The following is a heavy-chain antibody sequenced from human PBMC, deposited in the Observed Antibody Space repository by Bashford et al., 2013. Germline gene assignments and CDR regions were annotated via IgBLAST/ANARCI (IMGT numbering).Heavy chain of an antibody. J-gene: IGHJ5*02. D-gene: IGHD4-17*01. Sequence: ASVKVSCKTSGYTFTSYYMHWVRQAPGQGLEWMGVIDTNNGDTAYAEKLQGRVTMTRDTSTSTLYVELSSLRYEDTAVYYCARESSTVTTFYNWFDPVGPGNPGHRLL. V-gene: IGHV1-46*04. CDR1: GYTFTSYY. CDR3: ARESSTVTTFYNWFDP. CDR2: IDTNNGDT.